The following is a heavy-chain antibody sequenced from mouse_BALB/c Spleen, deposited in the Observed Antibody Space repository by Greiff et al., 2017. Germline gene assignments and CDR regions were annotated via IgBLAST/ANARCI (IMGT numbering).Heavy chain of an antibody. D-gene: IGHD1-1*01. J-gene: IGHJ3*01. CDR3: ARALPGSSYGWFAY. V-gene: IGHV14-1*02. Sequence: VQLQQSGAELVRPGALVKLSCKASGFNIKDYYMHWVKQRPEQGLEWIGWIDPENGNTIYDPKFQGKASITADTSSNTAYLQLSSLTSEDTAVYYCARALPGSSYGWFAYWGQGTLVTVSA. CDR1: GFNIKDYY. CDR2: IDPENGNT.